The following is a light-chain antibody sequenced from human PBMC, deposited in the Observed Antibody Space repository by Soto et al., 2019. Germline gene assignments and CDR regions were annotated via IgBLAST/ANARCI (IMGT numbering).Light chain of an antibody. V-gene: IGKV1-9*01. CDR2: TVS. CDR3: QQFNSSPCT. CDR1: QDIRSS. J-gene: IGKJ4*01. Sequence: DIQLTQSPSFLSASVGDRLTITCRASQDIRSSLAWYQQKPGKAPNLLIYTVSTLQSGVPSRFSGSRSGTEFTLTISSLQPEDCATDYCQQFNSSPCTFGGGTKVEI.